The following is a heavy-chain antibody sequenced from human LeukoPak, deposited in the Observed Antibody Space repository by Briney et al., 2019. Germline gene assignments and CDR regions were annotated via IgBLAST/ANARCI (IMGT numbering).Heavy chain of an antibody. J-gene: IGHJ4*02. CDR2: ISYDGSNK. CDR1: GFTFNSYS. Sequence: PGGSLRLSCAASGFTFNSYSMHWVRQAPGKGLEWVAVISYDGSNKYYADSVKGRFTISRDNSKNTLYLQMNSLRAADTAVYYCAKDYGDYGGTDYWGQGTLVTVSS. V-gene: IGHV3-30*18. CDR3: AKDYGDYGGTDY. D-gene: IGHD4-17*01.